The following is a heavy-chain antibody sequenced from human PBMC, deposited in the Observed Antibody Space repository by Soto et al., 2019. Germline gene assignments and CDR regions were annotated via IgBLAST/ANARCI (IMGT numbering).Heavy chain of an antibody. CDR3: ARDKDWGFHY. CDR1: GFTFSTHS. V-gene: IGHV3-48*01. D-gene: IGHD7-27*01. Sequence: EVQLVESGGGLVQPGGSLRLSCAASGFTFSTHSMNWVRQAPGKGLEWISYIRASSSTIYYADSVKGRFTISGDNAKNSLYLQMHSLIAEDTAVYYCARDKDWGFHYWGQGTLVTVSS. CDR2: IRASSSTI. J-gene: IGHJ4*02.